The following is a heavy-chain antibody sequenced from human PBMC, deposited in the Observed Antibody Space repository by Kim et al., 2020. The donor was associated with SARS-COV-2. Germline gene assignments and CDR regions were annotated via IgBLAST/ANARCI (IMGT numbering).Heavy chain of an antibody. V-gene: IGHV3-21*01. J-gene: IGHJ4*02. CDR3: ARFGSGYCLDY. Sequence: IYYADSVKGRFTISRDNAKNSLYLQMNSLRAEDTAVYYCARFGSGYCLDYWGQGTLVTVSS. CDR2: I. D-gene: IGHD3-22*01.